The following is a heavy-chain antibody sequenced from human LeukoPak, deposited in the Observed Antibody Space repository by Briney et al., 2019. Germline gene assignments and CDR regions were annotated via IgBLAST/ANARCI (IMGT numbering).Heavy chain of an antibody. D-gene: IGHD1-7*01. V-gene: IGHV3-53*04. J-gene: IGHJ5*02. Sequence: GGSLRLSCAASGFTVSSNYMSWVRQAPGKGLEWVSVIYSGGSTYYADSVKGRFTISRHNSKNTLYLQMSSLRSEDTAVYYCARGGTRAWFDPWGQGTLVTVSS. CDR1: GFTVSSNY. CDR3: ARGGTRAWFDP. CDR2: IYSGGST.